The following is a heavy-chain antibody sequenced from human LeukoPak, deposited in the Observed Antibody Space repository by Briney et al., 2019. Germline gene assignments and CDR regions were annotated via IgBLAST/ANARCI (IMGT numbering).Heavy chain of an antibody. D-gene: IGHD4-17*01. CDR3: AKGHYATNYPMTTVTTGGYFDY. J-gene: IGHJ4*02. Sequence: PGGSLRLSCAASGFTFSGYAMNWVRQAPGKGLEWVSTISGTGSITYYADSVKGRFTISRDNSKNTLYLQMNSLRAEDTAVYYCAKGHYATNYPMTTVTTGGYFDYWGQGTLVTVSS. CDR2: ISGTGSIT. V-gene: IGHV3-23*01. CDR1: GFTFSGYA.